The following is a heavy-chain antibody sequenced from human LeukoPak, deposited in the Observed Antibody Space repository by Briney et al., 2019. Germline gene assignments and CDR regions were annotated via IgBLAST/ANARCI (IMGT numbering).Heavy chain of an antibody. CDR3: ARVGAWELQRVFEN. V-gene: IGHV3-7*01. D-gene: IGHD1-26*01. J-gene: IGHJ4*02. CDR1: GFTFSDYW. Sequence: PGGSRRLSCAASGFTFSDYWMTWVRQVPGKGLEWVANVGRDGSEKNYVDSVKGRFTISSDNAKKSLSLEMNSLRDDDTALHYCARVGAWELQRVFENWGQGTLVTVSS. CDR2: VGRDGSEK.